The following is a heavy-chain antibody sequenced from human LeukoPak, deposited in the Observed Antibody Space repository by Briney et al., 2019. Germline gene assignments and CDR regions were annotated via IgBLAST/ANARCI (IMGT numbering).Heavy chain of an antibody. CDR3: ATESGTYSGTCFDY. CDR2: ISSTSGTI. V-gene: IGHV3-48*04. Sequence: GGSLRLSCAASGYTFSGYSMNWVRQAPGKGLEWVSYISSTSGTIEYADSVKGRFTISRDNAKNSLYLQLNSLRAEDTAVYYCATESGTYSGTCFDYWGQGNLVTVSS. CDR1: GYTFSGYS. J-gene: IGHJ4*02. D-gene: IGHD1-26*01.